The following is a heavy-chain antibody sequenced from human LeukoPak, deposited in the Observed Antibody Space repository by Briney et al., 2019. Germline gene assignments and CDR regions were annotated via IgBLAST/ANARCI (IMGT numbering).Heavy chain of an antibody. Sequence: ASVKVSCKASGYTFTGYCMHWVRQAPGQGLEWMGWINPNSGGTNYAQKFQGRVTMTRDTSISTAYMELSRLRSDDTAVYYCARDTEFYSSGWCFNYYYYMDVWGKGTTVTISS. CDR1: GYTFTGYC. CDR2: INPNSGGT. V-gene: IGHV1-2*02. J-gene: IGHJ6*03. D-gene: IGHD6-19*01. CDR3: ARDTEFYSSGWCFNYYYYMDV.